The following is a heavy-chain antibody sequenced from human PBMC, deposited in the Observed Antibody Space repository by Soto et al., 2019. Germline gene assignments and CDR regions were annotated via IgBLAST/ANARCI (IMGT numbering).Heavy chain of an antibody. CDR2: INYDGYS. J-gene: IGHJ6*02. CDR3: ARHGFGPLHGLVDV. V-gene: IGHV4-59*08. Sequence: QVQLQESGPGLVKPSETLSLTCTVSGGSITNYYCSWFRRPPGKGLEWIGYINYDGYSAYNLSLNGAVTPAKDASKTQFSLMLESVTATDTAVYYCARHGFGPLHGLVDVWGPGTTVIVSS. CDR1: GGSITNYY. D-gene: IGHD3-10*01.